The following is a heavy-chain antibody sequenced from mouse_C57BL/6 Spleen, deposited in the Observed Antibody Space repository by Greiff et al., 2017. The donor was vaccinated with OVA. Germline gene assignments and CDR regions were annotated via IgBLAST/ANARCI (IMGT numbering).Heavy chain of an antibody. J-gene: IGHJ3*01. CDR2: INPNNGGT. Sequence: EVKLMESGPELVKPGASVKLSCKASGYTFTDYNMHWVKQSPGQSLEWIGYINPNNGGTSYNQKFKGKATLTVNKSSSTAYMELRSLTSEDAAVYYCTRSPYEYEGAWFAYWGKGTLVTVSA. V-gene: IGHV1-22*01. D-gene: IGHD2-4*01. CDR3: TRSPYEYEGAWFAY. CDR1: GYTFTDYN.